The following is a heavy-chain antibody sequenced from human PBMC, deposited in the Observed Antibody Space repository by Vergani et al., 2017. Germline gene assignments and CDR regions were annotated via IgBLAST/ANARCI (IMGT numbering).Heavy chain of an antibody. CDR2: IIPIFGTA. Sequence: QVQLVQSGAEVKKPGSSVKVSCKASGGTFSSSAISWVQQAPGQGLEWMGRIIPIFGTANYAQQFQGRVTITADESTSTAYMELSSLRSEDTAVYYCARDLPYSSSPYYFDYWGQGTLVTVSS. J-gene: IGHJ4*02. CDR1: GGTFSSSA. CDR3: ARDLPYSSSPYYFDY. V-gene: IGHV1-69*13. D-gene: IGHD6-13*01.